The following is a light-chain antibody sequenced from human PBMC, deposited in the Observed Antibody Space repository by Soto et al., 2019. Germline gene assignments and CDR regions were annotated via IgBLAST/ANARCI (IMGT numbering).Light chain of an antibody. J-gene: IGLJ2*01. CDR1: GSNIGKNT. V-gene: IGLV1-44*01. CDR3: AAWDDSPNGVV. CDR2: SNG. Sequence: QSVLTQPPSASGSPGQSVTISCSGGGSNIGKNTVHWDQVLPGTAPKLLIYSNGQRPSGVPDRFSGSKSGTSASLAISGLQSADEADYYCAAWDDSPNGVVFGGGTKLTVL.